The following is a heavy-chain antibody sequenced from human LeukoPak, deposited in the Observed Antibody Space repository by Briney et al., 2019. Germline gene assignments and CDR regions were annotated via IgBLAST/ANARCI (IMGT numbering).Heavy chain of an antibody. Sequence: GGSLRLSCAASGFTFRSYSMNWVRQAPGKGLEWLSYISSSSSSIFYADSVKGRFTISRDNAKNSLYLQMNSLRDEDTAVYYCARGLWFGEGEDYWGQGSLVTVS. V-gene: IGHV3-48*02. D-gene: IGHD3-10*01. CDR3: ARGLWFGEGEDY. CDR2: ISSSSSSI. CDR1: GFTFRSYS. J-gene: IGHJ4*02.